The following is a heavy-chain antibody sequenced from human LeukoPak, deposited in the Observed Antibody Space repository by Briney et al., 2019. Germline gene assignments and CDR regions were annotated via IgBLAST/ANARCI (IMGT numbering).Heavy chain of an antibody. CDR2: SCANGNCA. D-gene: IGHD6-19*01. V-gene: IGHV3-23*01. J-gene: IGHJ4*02. Sequence: GGSLRLSCAASGFTFSSYAMSWVRQAPGKGLEWVSASCANGNCAFYSDSVKGRFTTSRDNSKNTLYLQMNNLRADDTAMYYCARRLEVASNDHWGQGTQVTVSS. CDR1: GFTFSSYA. CDR3: ARRLEVASNDH.